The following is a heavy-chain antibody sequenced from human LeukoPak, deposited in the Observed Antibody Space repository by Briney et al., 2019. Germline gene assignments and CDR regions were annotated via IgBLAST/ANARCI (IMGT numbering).Heavy chain of an antibody. CDR1: GYIFTGYY. CDR2: LNPNSGGT. Sequence: ASVKVSCKASGYIFTGYYMHWVRQAPGQGLEWMGWLNPNSGGTNSAQKFQGRVTMTRDTSISTAYMELSRLTSDDTAVYYCARHPYSGSYHFDYWGQGTLVSVSS. V-gene: IGHV1-2*02. CDR3: ARHPYSGSYHFDY. D-gene: IGHD1-26*01. J-gene: IGHJ4*02.